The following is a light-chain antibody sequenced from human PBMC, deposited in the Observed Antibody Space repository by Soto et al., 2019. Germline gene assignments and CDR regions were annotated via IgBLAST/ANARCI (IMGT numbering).Light chain of an antibody. V-gene: IGKV1-5*03. CDR2: KAS. J-gene: IGKJ2*01. CDR3: QQCKVYPYI. Sequence: DIQMTQSPSTLSASVGDRVTITCRASQSISSWLAWYQQKPGQAPKLLIYKASDLQSGISSRFSGSGSGTEFTLTISSLQPDDYATYYCQQCKVYPYIFGQGTKLE. CDR1: QSISSW.